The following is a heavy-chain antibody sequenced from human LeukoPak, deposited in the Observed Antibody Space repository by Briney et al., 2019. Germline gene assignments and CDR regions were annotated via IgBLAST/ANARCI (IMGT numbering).Heavy chain of an antibody. D-gene: IGHD3-10*01. CDR2: LSGTGTTA. CDR1: GFTVSSNY. J-gene: IGHJ4*02. Sequence: GGSLRLSCAASGFTVSSNYMSWVRQAPGKGLEWVSTLSGTGTTAFYAHSVKGRFSISRDNSKNTLYLQMNSLRVDDTAIYYCAKDAYASGSPFDYWGQGTLVTVSS. V-gene: IGHV3-23*01. CDR3: AKDAYASGSPFDY.